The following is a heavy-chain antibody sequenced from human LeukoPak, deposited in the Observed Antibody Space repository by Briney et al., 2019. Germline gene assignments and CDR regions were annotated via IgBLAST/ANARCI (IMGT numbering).Heavy chain of an antibody. Sequence: SETLSLTCTVSGGSISTYYWSWIRQPPGEGLEWIGYIYYSGSTNYNSSLRSRVTISVDTSKNLFSLTLNSVTAADTAVYYCARASDIHTEVDYWGQGTLVTVSS. J-gene: IGHJ4*02. CDR3: ARASDIHTEVDY. CDR1: GGSISTYY. CDR2: IYYSGST. V-gene: IGHV4-59*01. D-gene: IGHD2-2*02.